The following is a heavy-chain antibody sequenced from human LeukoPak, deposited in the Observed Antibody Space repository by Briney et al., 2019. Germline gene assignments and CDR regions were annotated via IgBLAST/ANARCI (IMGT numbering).Heavy chain of an antibody. J-gene: IGHJ4*02. Sequence: PGGSLRLSCAASGFTVSSNYMSWVRQAPGKGLEWVSVIYSGGSTYYAGSVKGRFTISRDNSKNTLYLQMNTLRAEDTAVYYCATTKQARRYFDYWGQGTLVTVSS. CDR2: IYSGGST. CDR3: ATTKQARRYFDY. D-gene: IGHD1-1*01. CDR1: GFTVSSNY. V-gene: IGHV3-53*01.